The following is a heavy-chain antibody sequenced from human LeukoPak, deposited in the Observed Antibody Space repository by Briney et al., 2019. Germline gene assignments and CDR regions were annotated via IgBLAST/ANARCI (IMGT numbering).Heavy chain of an antibody. CDR2: INPYSGGT. CDR3: ARGVGSSSSSWYYFDY. Sequence: GASLRVSSTASGDTFTGDYMHWGRQAPGQGVEWRGWINPYSGGTNYAQKFQGWVTMTRDTSSITADMELSRLRSDDTAVYFCARGVGSSSSSWYYFDYWGQGPLVTVSS. D-gene: IGHD6-13*01. J-gene: IGHJ4*02. V-gene: IGHV1-2*04. CDR1: GDTFTGDY.